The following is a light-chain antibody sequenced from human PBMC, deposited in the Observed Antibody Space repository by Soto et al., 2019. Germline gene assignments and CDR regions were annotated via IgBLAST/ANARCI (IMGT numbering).Light chain of an antibody. CDR3: QQYDDSPIT. J-gene: IGKJ5*01. Sequence: EIVLTQSPGTLSLSPGERATLSCRASQNIRNSYLAWYQQKPGQAPRLLIYGASSRATGIPDRFSGSGSGTDFPLTISGLEPEDFAVFYCQQYDDSPITFGQGTRLEIK. CDR1: QNIRNSY. CDR2: GAS. V-gene: IGKV3-20*01.